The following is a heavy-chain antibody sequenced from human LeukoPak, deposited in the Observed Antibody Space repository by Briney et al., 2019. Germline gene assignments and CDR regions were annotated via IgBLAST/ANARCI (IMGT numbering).Heavy chain of an antibody. CDR3: ARGHYYYYYMDV. CDR1: GSTPSSYS. J-gene: IGHJ6*03. Sequence: GGSLRLSCAASGSTPSSYSMNWVRQAPGKGLEWVSYISSSSTTIYYADSVKGRFTISRDNVKNSLYLQMNSLRAEDTAVYYCARGHYYYYYMDVWGKGTTVTVSS. CDR2: ISSSSTTI. V-gene: IGHV3-48*01.